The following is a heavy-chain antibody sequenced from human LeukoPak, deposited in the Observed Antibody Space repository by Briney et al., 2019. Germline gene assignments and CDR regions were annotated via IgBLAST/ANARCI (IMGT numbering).Heavy chain of an antibody. V-gene: IGHV1-18*01. J-gene: IGHJ4*01. CDR1: GYIFINDG. CDR2: ISPYNGNT. Sequence: ASVKVSCKASGYIFINDGINWLRQAPGQGLEWMGWISPYNGNTNYAQKLQGRVTMTTDTSTSTAYMELRSLTSDDTAVYYCATHGTYCGGDCYSYFWGHGTLITVSS. D-gene: IGHD2-21*01. CDR3: ATHGTYCGGDCYSYF.